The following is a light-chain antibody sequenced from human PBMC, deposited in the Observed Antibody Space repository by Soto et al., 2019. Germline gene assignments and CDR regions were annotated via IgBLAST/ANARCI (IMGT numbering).Light chain of an antibody. V-gene: IGKV1-39*01. CDR2: TTS. Sequence: EIQMTQSPSSLSASVGDRVTITCRASQNISIYLNWYQQKPGKAPNLLIYTTSTLQSGVPSRISGSGSGTDFTLTISSLQPEDFATYYCQQSYSTPLTFGQGSKVEIK. CDR3: QQSYSTPLT. CDR1: QNISIY. J-gene: IGKJ2*01.